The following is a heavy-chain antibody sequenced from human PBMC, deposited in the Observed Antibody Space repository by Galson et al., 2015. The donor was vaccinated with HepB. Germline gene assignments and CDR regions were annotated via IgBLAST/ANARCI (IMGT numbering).Heavy chain of an antibody. CDR3: ARENYYYYYGMDV. V-gene: IGHV3-74*01. Sequence: SLRLSCAASGFTFSSYWMHWVRHAPGKGLVWVSRINSDGSSTSYADSVKGRFTISRDNAKNTLYLQMNSLRAEDTAVYYCARENYYYYYGMDVWGQGTTVTVSS. CDR1: GFTFSSYW. J-gene: IGHJ6*02. CDR2: INSDGSST.